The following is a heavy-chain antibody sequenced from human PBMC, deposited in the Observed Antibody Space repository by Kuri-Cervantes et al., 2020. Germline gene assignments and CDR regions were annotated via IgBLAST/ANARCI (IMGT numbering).Heavy chain of an antibody. Sequence: GSLRLSCAASGFTFSSYDMHWVRQAPGKGLEWVAVISYDGSNKDYADSVKGRFTISRDNSKNTLYLQMNSLRAEDTAVYYCAKEGCTNGVCYIGYFDYWGQGTLVTVSS. CDR2: ISYDGSNK. V-gene: IGHV3-30*18. CDR1: GFTFSSYD. D-gene: IGHD2-8*01. CDR3: AKEGCTNGVCYIGYFDY. J-gene: IGHJ4*02.